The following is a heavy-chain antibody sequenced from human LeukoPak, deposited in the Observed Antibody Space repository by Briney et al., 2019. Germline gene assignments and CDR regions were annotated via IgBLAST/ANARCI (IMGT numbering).Heavy chain of an antibody. CDR1: GGSFSGYY. CDR2: VYYSGST. CDR3: AKSSGSYYNVDFDY. D-gene: IGHD3-10*01. J-gene: IGHJ4*02. Sequence: SETLSLTCAVYGGSFSGYYWSWIRQPPGKGLEWLGYVYYSGSTNYNPSLKSRVTISVDTSKNQFSLKLSSVTAADTAVYYCAKSSGSYYNVDFDYWGQGTLVTVSS. V-gene: IGHV4-59*01.